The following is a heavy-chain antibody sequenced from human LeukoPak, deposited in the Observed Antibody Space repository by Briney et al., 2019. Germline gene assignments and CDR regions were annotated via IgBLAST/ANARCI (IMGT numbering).Heavy chain of an antibody. CDR1: GGSISSYY. CDR3: ARSGFSYGDYFDS. V-gene: IGHV4-59*01. J-gene: IGHJ4*02. Sequence: SETLSLTCTVSGGSISSYYWSWIRQPLGKGLEWIGYIYYSGSTNYSPSLKSRVTISVDTSKNQFSLKLSSVTAADTAFYYCARSGFSYGDYFDSWGQGTLVTVSS. CDR2: IYYSGST. D-gene: IGHD5-18*01.